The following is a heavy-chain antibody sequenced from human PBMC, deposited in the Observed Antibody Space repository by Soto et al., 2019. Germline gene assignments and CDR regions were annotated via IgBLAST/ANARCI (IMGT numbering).Heavy chain of an antibody. Sequence: EVQLLESGGGLVQPGGSLRLSCAASGFTFSSYAMSWVRQAPGKGLEWVSAISGSGGSTYYADSVKGRFTISRDTSKNTLYLQMNSLRAEDTAVYYCAKVIAADNYYYYGMDVWGQGTTVTVSS. V-gene: IGHV3-23*01. J-gene: IGHJ6*02. CDR3: AKVIAADNYYYYGMDV. CDR2: ISGSGGST. CDR1: GFTFSSYA. D-gene: IGHD6-6*01.